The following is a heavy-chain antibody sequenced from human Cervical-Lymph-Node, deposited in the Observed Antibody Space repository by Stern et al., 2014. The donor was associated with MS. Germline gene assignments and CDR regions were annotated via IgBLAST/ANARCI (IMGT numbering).Heavy chain of an antibody. J-gene: IGHJ4*02. CDR1: GGSISRSTYY. D-gene: IGHD5-24*01. V-gene: IGHV4-39*01. Sequence: QVQLQESGPGLVKPSETLSLTCTVSGGSISRSTYYWGWIRQPPGKGLEWLGNIYYTGTTYYDPSLKSRVTISVHAATNQFSPKLTSVTAADTAVYYCARLTGIIDSWGQGTLVAVSS. CDR2: IYYTGTT. CDR3: ARLTGIIDS.